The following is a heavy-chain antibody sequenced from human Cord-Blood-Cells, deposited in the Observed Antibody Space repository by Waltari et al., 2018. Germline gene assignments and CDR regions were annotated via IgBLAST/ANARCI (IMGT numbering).Heavy chain of an antibody. CDR3: ARITDWYSSSLCVDY. Sequence: QVTLMESGPVLVKPTETLTLTCTVSGFSLRNARLGVSWSRQPPGKALEWLAHIFSNDEKSYSTSLKSRLTISKDTSKSQVVLTMTNMDPVDTATYYCARITDWYSSSLCVDYWGQGTLVTVSS. CDR1: GFSLRNARLG. V-gene: IGHV2-26*01. CDR2: IFSNDEK. D-gene: IGHD6-6*01. J-gene: IGHJ4*02.